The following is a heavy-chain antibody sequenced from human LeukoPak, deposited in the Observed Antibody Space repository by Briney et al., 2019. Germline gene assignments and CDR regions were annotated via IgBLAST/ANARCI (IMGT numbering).Heavy chain of an antibody. J-gene: IGHJ5*02. CDR3: ARTHHDYTNGNWFDP. D-gene: IGHD4-11*01. Sequence: ASVKVSCKASGYTFTSYGISWVRQAPGQGLEWMGWMNPNSGGTGYAQKFQGRVTMTRDTSISTAYMELSSLRSDDTAVYYCARTHHDYTNGNWFDPWGQRTLVTVSS. V-gene: IGHV1-8*02. CDR2: MNPNSGGT. CDR1: GYTFTSYG.